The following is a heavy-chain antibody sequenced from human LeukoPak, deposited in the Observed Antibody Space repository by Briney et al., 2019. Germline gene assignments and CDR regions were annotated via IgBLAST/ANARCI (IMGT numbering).Heavy chain of an antibody. D-gene: IGHD1-26*01. V-gene: IGHV3-21*01. CDR3: ARAYSGTYEDY. Sequence: GGSLRLSCTVSGFTFSSYSMTWVRQAPGKGLEWVSSISSSSSYIDYADSVKGRFTISRDNAKKALYLQMTTLRAEDTAVYYCARAYSGTYEDYWGQGTLVTVSS. CDR1: GFTFSSYS. J-gene: IGHJ4*02. CDR2: ISSSSSYI.